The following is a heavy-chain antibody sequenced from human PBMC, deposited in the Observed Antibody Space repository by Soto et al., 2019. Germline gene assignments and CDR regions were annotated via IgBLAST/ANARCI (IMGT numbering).Heavy chain of an antibody. J-gene: IGHJ6*02. V-gene: IGHV1-18*01. CDR1: GYTFSTYG. CDR2: INGYNGNT. D-gene: IGHD3-16*01. Sequence: QVQLVQSGAEVKKPGASVKVSCKASGYTFSTYGISWVRQAPGQGLEWMGWINGYNGNTNYAPKLQGRITMTTDTSRTTAYMELRSLRSDDTAVYYCARMGDVPYYCYGMDVWGQGTTVTVSS. CDR3: ARMGDVPYYCYGMDV.